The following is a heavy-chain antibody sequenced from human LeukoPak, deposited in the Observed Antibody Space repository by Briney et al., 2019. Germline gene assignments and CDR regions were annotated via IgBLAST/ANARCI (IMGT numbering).Heavy chain of an antibody. CDR2: INHSGST. Sequence: SETLSLTCAVYGGSFSGYYWSWIRQPPGKGLEWIGEINHSGSTNYNPSLKSRVTISVDTSKNQFSLKLSSVTAADTAVYYCARQAGMRPLDYWGQGTLVTVSS. CDR1: GGSFSGYY. V-gene: IGHV4-34*01. CDR3: ARQAGMRPLDY. J-gene: IGHJ4*02. D-gene: IGHD6-13*01.